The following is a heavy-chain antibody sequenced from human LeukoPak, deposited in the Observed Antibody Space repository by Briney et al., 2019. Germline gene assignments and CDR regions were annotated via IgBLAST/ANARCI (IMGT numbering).Heavy chain of an antibody. CDR2: IKSDGSDK. D-gene: IGHD5-24*01. CDR3: ATISAQTFDI. Sequence: GGSLRLSCVGSGFSFRSHWVNWVRQSPGKGREWVANIKSDGSDKYCVDPARGRFTVSRDNAKNSAFLKMNSLRAEDTAIYYCATISAQTFDIWGQGTLVSVSS. CDR1: GFSFRSHW. V-gene: IGHV3-7*01. J-gene: IGHJ3*02.